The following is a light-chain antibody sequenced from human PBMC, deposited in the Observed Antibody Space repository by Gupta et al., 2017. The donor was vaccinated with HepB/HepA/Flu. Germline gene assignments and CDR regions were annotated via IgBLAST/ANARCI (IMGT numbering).Light chain of an antibody. Sequence: QSMLTQPPSASGTPGQRVTISCSGSSSHVGSSFVYWYQQFPGAAPKLLIYRNVRRRSGVPAGFSGSKYGSSASLAISGLRAEDEANYYCAAGDKSRRNVAFGGGTKLTVL. CDR1: SSHVGSSF. V-gene: IGLV1-47*01. CDR3: AAGDKSRRNVA. CDR2: RNV. J-gene: IGLJ2*01.